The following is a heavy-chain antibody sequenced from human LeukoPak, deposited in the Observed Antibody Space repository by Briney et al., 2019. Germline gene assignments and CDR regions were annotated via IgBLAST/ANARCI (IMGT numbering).Heavy chain of an antibody. Sequence: ASVKVSCKASGYTFTGYYIHWVRQAPGQGLEWMGWINPSSGDTHYAQKFQGRVTMTRDTSITTAYMDLNSLISDDTAVYYCARVQYQLLFGGNWFDPWGQGTLVTVSS. J-gene: IGHJ5*02. D-gene: IGHD2-2*01. V-gene: IGHV1-2*02. CDR1: GYTFTGYY. CDR2: INPSSGDT. CDR3: ARVQYQLLFGGNWFDP.